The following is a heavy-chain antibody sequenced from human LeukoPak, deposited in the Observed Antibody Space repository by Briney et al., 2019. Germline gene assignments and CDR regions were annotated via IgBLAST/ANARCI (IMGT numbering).Heavy chain of an antibody. J-gene: IGHJ4*02. Sequence: PGGSLRLSCAASGFTFSGFWMTWVRQAPGKGLEWVANIREDGSADYYVDSVRGRFTIFRYNAENSLYLQMNSLRGDDTAMYYCAREEACNTQRCYEDYWGQGTLVTVSS. CDR3: AREEACNTQRCYEDY. CDR2: IREDGSAD. CDR1: GFTFSGFW. V-gene: IGHV3-7*01. D-gene: IGHD2/OR15-2a*01.